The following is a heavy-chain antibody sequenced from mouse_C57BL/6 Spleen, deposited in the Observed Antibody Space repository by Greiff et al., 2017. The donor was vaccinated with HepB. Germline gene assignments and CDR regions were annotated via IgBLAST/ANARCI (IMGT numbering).Heavy chain of an antibody. J-gene: IGHJ2*01. CDR3: ARPGYDGYYLDY. D-gene: IGHD2-3*01. CDR1: GFTFSDYG. V-gene: IGHV5-17*01. CDR2: ISSGSSTI. Sequence: EVHLVESGGGLVKPGGSLKLSCAASGFTFSDYGMHWVRQAPEKGLEWVAYISSGSSTIYYADTVKGRFTISRDNAKNTLFLQMTSLRSEDTAMYYCARPGYDGYYLDYWGQGTTLTVSS.